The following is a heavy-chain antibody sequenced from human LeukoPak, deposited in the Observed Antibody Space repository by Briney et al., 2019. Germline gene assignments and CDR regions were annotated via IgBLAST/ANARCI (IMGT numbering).Heavy chain of an antibody. D-gene: IGHD3-22*01. CDR3: ARGDDSSGYPLYYFDY. V-gene: IGHV1-3*01. J-gene: IGHJ4*02. CDR1: GYTFTRYA. Sequence: ASVKVSCKASGYTFTRYAVHWVRQAPGQRLQWMGWIKAGNGDTQYSQNLQGRVTITADESTSTAYMELSSLRSEDTAVYYCARGDDSSGYPLYYFDYWGQGTLVTVSS. CDR2: IKAGNGDT.